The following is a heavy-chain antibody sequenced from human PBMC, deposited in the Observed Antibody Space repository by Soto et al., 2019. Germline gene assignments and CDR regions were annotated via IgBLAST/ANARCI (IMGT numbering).Heavy chain of an antibody. CDR2: IFYSGST. V-gene: IGHV4-59*01. D-gene: IGHD3-16*01. Sequence: PSETLSLTCTVSGGSISTYYWSWIRQPPGKGLEWIGYIFYSGSTSYNPSLKSRVTISLDTSKNQFSLKLTSVTASDTAVYYCASSPSGDLLADHWGQGTLVTVSS. CDR3: ASSPSGDLLADH. CDR1: GGSISTYY. J-gene: IGHJ5*02.